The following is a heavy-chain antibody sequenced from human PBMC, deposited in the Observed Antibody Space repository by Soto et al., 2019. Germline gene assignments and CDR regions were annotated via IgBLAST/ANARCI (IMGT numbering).Heavy chain of an antibody. CDR2: ISGSGGSA. Sequence: GGSLRLSCVASGFSFSSYAMNWVRQAPGKGLEWVSAISGSGGSAYYADSVKGRFTISRDNSKNTLYLQMNSLRAEDTAVYYCAKDIGVMIVVVHIDYWGQGTLVTVSS. D-gene: IGHD3-22*01. V-gene: IGHV3-23*01. CDR3: AKDIGVMIVVVHIDY. J-gene: IGHJ4*02. CDR1: GFSFSSYA.